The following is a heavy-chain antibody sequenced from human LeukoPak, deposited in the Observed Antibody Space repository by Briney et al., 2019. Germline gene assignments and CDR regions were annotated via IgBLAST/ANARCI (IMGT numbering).Heavy chain of an antibody. J-gene: IGHJ6*03. CDR2: ISYDGSNK. D-gene: IGHD3-22*01. CDR3: ARGKYYYDSSNYMDV. V-gene: IGHV3-30*04. CDR1: GFTFSSYA. Sequence: GGSLRLSCAASGFTFSSYAMHWVRQAPGKGLEWVAVISYDGSNKYYADSVKGRFTISRDNSKNTLYLQMNSLRAEDTAVYYCARGKYYYDSSNYMDVWGKGTTVTVSS.